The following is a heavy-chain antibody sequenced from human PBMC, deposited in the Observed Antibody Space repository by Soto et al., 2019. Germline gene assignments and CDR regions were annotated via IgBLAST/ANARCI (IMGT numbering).Heavy chain of an antibody. CDR3: AKLFMSIAARPIPDY. J-gene: IGHJ4*02. D-gene: IGHD6-6*01. Sequence: GVSLRICWGASGGTFSGYFVHWVRQDPGKGLEWVAVISYDGSNKYYADSVKGRFTISRDNSKNTLYLQMNSLRAEDTAVYYCAKLFMSIAARPIPDYWGQGTPVTVSS. CDR2: ISYDGSNK. V-gene: IGHV3-30*18. CDR1: GGTFSGYF.